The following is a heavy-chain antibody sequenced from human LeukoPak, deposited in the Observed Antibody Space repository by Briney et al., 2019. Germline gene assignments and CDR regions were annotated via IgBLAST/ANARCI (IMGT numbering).Heavy chain of an antibody. CDR2: IYHSGST. CDR3: ARSGSGSYPNFDY. CDR1: GGSISSSDW. J-gene: IGHJ4*02. Sequence: SETLSLTCAVSGGSISSSDWWSWVRQPPGKGLEWIGEIYHSGSTNYNPSLKSRVTISVDTSKNQFSLKLSSVTAADTAVYYCARSGSGSYPNFDYWGQGTLVTVSS. V-gene: IGHV4-4*02. D-gene: IGHD3-10*01.